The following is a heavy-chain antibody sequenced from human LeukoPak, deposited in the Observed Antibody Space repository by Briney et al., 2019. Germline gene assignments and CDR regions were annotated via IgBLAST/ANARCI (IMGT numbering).Heavy chain of an antibody. CDR1: GFTFSSYA. J-gene: IGHJ1*01. Sequence: GGSLRLSCAASGFTFSSYAMHWVRQAPGKGLEWVAVISYDGSNKYYADSVKGRFTISRDNSKNTLYLQMNSLRAEDTAVYYCAKMLIITGPSAEYFQHWGQGTLVTVSS. CDR2: ISYDGSNK. D-gene: IGHD1-14*01. V-gene: IGHV3-30-3*02. CDR3: AKMLIITGPSAEYFQH.